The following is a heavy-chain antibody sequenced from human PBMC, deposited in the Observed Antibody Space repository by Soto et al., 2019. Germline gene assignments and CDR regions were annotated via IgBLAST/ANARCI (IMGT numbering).Heavy chain of an antibody. D-gene: IGHD3-16*01. CDR1: GFKFSNYA. CDR3: AKDRRAGGNSAFYFDF. J-gene: IGHJ4*02. V-gene: IGHV3-23*01. CDR2: ISATGGGT. Sequence: SLRLSCAASGFKFSNYAMSWVRQAPGKGLEWVSLISATGGGTYYADSVKGRFTISRDNSHNTLYLQVHSLTAEDTAVYYCAKDRRAGGNSAFYFDFWGQGAQVTVSS.